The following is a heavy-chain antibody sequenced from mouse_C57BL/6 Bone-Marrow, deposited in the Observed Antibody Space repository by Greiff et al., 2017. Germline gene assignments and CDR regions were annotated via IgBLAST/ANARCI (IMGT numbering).Heavy chain of an antibody. CDR1: GYTFTDYN. D-gene: IGHD1-1*01. CDR2: INPNNGGT. J-gene: IGHJ1*03. CDR3: ARWGSSYGWYFDV. Sequence: EVKLVESGPELVKPGASVKMSCKASGYTFTDYNMHWVKQSHGKSLEWIGYINPNNGGTSYNQKFKGKATLTVNKSSSTAYMELRSLTSEDSAVYYCARWGSSYGWYFDVWGTGTTVTVSS. V-gene: IGHV1-22*01.